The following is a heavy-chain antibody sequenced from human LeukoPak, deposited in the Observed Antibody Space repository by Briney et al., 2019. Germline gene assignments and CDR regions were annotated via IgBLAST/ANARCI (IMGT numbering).Heavy chain of an antibody. CDR2: ISSSGSTI. J-gene: IGHJ6*02. V-gene: IGHV3-11*01. Sequence: GGSLRLSCAASGFTFSDYYMSWIRQAPGKGLEWVSYISSSGSTIYYADSVKGRFTISRDNAKNSLYLQMNSLRAEDTAVYYCARARDDRPYYYYYGVDVWGQGTTVTVSS. CDR3: ARARDDRPYYYYYGVDV. CDR1: GFTFSDYY. D-gene: IGHD5-24*01.